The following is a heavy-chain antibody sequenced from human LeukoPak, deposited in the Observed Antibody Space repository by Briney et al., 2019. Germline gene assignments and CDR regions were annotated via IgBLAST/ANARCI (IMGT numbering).Heavy chain of an antibody. CDR1: GFTFGTYS. CDR3: ARAAVAAPGDV. V-gene: IGHV3-21*06. CDR2: ISSSGSYT. D-gene: IGHD6-19*01. Sequence: GGSLRLSCAASGFTFGTYSMNWVRQAPGKGLEWVSFISSSGSYTYYADSVKGRFTISRDNAENSLYLQMKSLRDEDTAVYYCARAAVAAPGDVWGQGTTVTVSS. J-gene: IGHJ6*02.